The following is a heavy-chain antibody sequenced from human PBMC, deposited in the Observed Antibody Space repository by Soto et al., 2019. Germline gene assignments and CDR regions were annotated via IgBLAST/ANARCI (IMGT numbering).Heavy chain of an antibody. Sequence: QVQLVESGGALVKPGGSLRLSCAASGFTFSDYYMSWIRQAPGKGLEWVSYIDSRVRTISYADSVKARFTISRDDAKNSLYLQMNSLSAEDTAVYYCARQAARNYFDFWGPGTLVTVSS. V-gene: IGHV3-11*01. CDR1: GFTFSDYY. CDR3: ARQAARNYFDF. CDR2: IDSRVRTI. D-gene: IGHD6-6*01. J-gene: IGHJ4*02.